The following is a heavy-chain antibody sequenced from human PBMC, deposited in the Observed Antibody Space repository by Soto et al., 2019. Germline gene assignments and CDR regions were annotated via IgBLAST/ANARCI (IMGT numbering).Heavy chain of an antibody. V-gene: IGHV3-30-3*01. D-gene: IGHD6-25*01. Sequence: GGSLRLSCAVSGFTFSSYAVHWVRQAPGKGLEWVAVISYDGSNKYYADSVKGRFTISRDNSKNTLYLQMNSLRGEDTAVYYCARLGSATQEYYSYGMDVWGQGTTVTVSS. CDR1: GFTFSSYA. J-gene: IGHJ6*02. CDR3: ARLGSATQEYYSYGMDV. CDR2: ISYDGSNK.